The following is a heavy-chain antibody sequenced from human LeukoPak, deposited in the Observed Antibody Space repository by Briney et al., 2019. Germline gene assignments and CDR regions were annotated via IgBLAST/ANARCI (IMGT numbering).Heavy chain of an antibody. J-gene: IGHJ3*01. Sequence: GESLKISCNGAGYKFNAYWIALPRQMLGEGLEWMGIIYPDDSDTSYSPSFQGQVNISADKSVSIAYLQWSSLKASDHAMYYCARPNITSYYDSRGYDAFDVWGQGTMVIVSS. V-gene: IGHV5-51*01. CDR3: ARPNITSYYDSRGYDAFDV. D-gene: IGHD3-22*01. CDR1: GYKFNAYW. CDR2: IYPDDSDT.